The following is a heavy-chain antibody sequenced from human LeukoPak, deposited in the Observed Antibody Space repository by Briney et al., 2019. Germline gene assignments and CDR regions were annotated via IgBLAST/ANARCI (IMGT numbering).Heavy chain of an antibody. CDR3: ARGAWIAAGIFDP. V-gene: IGHV3-48*01. CDR2: ISSSSSTI. Sequence: PGGSLRLSCAASGFTFSSYSMNWVRQAPGKGLEWVSYISSSSSTIYYADSVKGRFTISRDNAKNSLYLQMNSLRAEDTAVYHCARGAWIAAGIFDPWGQGTLVTVSS. CDR1: GFTFSSYS. J-gene: IGHJ5*02. D-gene: IGHD6-13*01.